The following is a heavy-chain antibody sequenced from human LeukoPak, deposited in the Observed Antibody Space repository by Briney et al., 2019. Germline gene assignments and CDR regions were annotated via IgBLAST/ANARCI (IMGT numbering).Heavy chain of an antibody. V-gene: IGHV5-51*01. CDR3: AKHLDYGSGSYLMDY. D-gene: IGHD3-10*01. CDR2: IYPGDSDT. CDR1: GYRFSSYW. J-gene: IGHJ4*02. Sequence: GESLKISCKGSGYRFSSYWIGWVRQMPGKGLEWMGIIYPGDSDTRYSPSFQGQVTIPADKSISTAYLQWNSLKASDTAMYYCAKHLDYGSGSYLMDYWGQGTLVTVSS.